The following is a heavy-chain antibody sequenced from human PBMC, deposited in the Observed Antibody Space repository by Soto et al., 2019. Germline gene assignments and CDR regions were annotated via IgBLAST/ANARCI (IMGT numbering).Heavy chain of an antibody. Sequence: QVQLVESGGGVVQPGRSLRLSCAASGFTFSSYAMHWVRQAPGKGLEWVAVISYDGSNKYYADSVKGRFTISRDNSKNTLYLQMNSLRAEDTAVYYCARGPNYKGEDYWGQETLVTVSS. D-gene: IGHD1-7*01. CDR3: ARGPNYKGEDY. CDR1: GFTFSSYA. J-gene: IGHJ4*02. V-gene: IGHV3-30-3*01. CDR2: ISYDGSNK.